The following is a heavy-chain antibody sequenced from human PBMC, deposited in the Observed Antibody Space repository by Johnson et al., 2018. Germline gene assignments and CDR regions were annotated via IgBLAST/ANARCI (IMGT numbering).Heavy chain of an antibody. D-gene: IGHD5-12*01. CDR1: GFTFSSYA. CDR2: ISGSGGST. CDR3: AKRTWVRFRRYYYYYMDV. V-gene: IGHV3-23*04. J-gene: IGHJ6*03. Sequence: QLVQSGGSLVQPGGSLRLSCAASGFTFSSYAMSWVRQAPGKGLEWVSDISGSGGSTYYADSGKGRFPIPRDNSKNTLYLQMNSLRAEETAVYYWAKRTWVRFRRYYYYYMDVWGKGTTVTVSS.